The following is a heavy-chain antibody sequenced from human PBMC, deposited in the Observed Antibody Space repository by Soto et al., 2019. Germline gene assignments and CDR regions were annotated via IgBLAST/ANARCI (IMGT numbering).Heavy chain of an antibody. V-gene: IGHV1-3*04. CDR1: GFTFSTYC. CDR2: INTGNGDT. Sequence: ASVKVSCKTSGFTFSTYCPHWGRQAPGQGPEWMGWINTGNGDTRYPQKFQGRVTITRDTSASTAYMELSSLRSEGTAVYYCARDSSGYALQFDYWGQGTLVTVSS. D-gene: IGHD5-12*01. CDR3: ARDSSGYALQFDY. J-gene: IGHJ4*02.